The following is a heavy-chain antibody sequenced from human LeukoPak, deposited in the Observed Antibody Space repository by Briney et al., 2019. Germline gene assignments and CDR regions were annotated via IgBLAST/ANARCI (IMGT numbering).Heavy chain of an antibody. CDR1: GFAFSSYS. V-gene: IGHV3-21*01. CDR3: AREHSGYDFPGRDYYYMDV. J-gene: IGHJ6*03. Sequence: GGSLRLSCAASGFAFSSYSVNWVRQAPGKGLEWVSSISSSSYIYYADSVKGRFTISRDNAKNSLYLQMNSLRAEDTAVYYCAREHSGYDFPGRDYYYMDVWGKGTTVTVSS. CDR2: ISSSSYI. D-gene: IGHD5-12*01.